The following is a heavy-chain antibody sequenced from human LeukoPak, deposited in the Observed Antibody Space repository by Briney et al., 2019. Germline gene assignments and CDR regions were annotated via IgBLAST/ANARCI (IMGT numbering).Heavy chain of an antibody. J-gene: IGHJ3*02. Sequence: GGSLRLSCAASGFTFSSYEMNWVRQAPGKGLEWVSYISSSGNTMYYADSVKGRFTISRDNAKNSLYLQMSSLRAEDTAVYYCARDRGVMTTDAFDIWGQGTMVTVSS. CDR3: ARDRGVMTTDAFDI. CDR2: ISSSGNTM. V-gene: IGHV3-48*03. CDR1: GFTFSSYE. D-gene: IGHD3-10*01.